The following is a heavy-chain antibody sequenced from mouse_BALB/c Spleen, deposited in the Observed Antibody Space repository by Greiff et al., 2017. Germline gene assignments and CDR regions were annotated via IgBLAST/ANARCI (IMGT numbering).Heavy chain of an antibody. J-gene: IGHJ4*01. V-gene: IGHV3-1*02. CDR2: IHYSGST. Sequence: VQLKESGPDLVKPSQSLSLTCTVTGYSITSGYSWHWIRQFPGNKLEWMGYIHYSGSTNYNPSLKSRISITRDTSKNQFFLQLNSVTTEDTATYYCARLLSTMITTRDTFLAMDYWGQGTSVTVSS. CDR3: ARLLSTMITTRDTFLAMDY. D-gene: IGHD2-4*01. CDR1: GYSITSGYS.